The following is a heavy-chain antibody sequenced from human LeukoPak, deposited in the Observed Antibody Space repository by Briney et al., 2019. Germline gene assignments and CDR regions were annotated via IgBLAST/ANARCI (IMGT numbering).Heavy chain of an antibody. V-gene: IGHV4-59*01. J-gene: IGHJ4*02. CDR1: GGSLNNYY. CDR3: ARESLGALDS. CDR2: IYYSGIS. D-gene: IGHD3-16*01. Sequence: SEALSLTCTVSGGSLNNYYWNWSRQAPRKGLEWIGFIYYSGISNYNPSLKSRVTISVDTSRNQFSLSLTSVTTADTAVYYCARESLGALDSWGQGTLLTVSS.